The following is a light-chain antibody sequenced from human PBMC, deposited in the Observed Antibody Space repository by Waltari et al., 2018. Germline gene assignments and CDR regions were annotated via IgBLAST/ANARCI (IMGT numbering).Light chain of an antibody. CDR3: CSYVGLGTYV. CDR1: SRDVGNYNL. V-gene: IGLV2-23*02. Sequence: QSGLAQPASASGSPGQSIPITCTGTSRDVGNYNLVSWYQQRPGTAPTLLIYEVTKRAPGTSDRFSASKSGNTASLSISGLQAQEDEADYYCCSYVGLGTYVFGTGTKVTV. J-gene: IGLJ1*01. CDR2: EVT.